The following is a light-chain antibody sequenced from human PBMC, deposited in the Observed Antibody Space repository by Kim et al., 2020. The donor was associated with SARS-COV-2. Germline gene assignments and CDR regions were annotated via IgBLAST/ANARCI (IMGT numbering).Light chain of an antibody. J-gene: IGKJ5*01. CDR3: LQNSTYPIT. CDR1: QDIGND. Sequence: DIQMTQSPSSLSASVGDRVTITCRASQDIGNDLGWYQQSPGRAPQRLIYGASNLQSGVPSRFSGSGSESEFTLTINSLQPEDFATYFCLQNSTYPITFGPGTRLEIK. V-gene: IGKV1-17*01. CDR2: GAS.